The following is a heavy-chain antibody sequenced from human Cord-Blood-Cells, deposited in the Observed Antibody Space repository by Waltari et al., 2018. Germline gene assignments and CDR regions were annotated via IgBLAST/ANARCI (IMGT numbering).Heavy chain of an antibody. V-gene: IGHV2-5*02. CDR2: IYWDDDK. CDR1: GFSLSNPGVG. D-gene: IGHD6-19*01. Sequence: QITLKHSGPTLVKPTQTLPLTCPFSGFSLSNPGVGLAWIRQPPGKALEWLALIYWDDDKRYSPSLKSRLTITKDTSKNQVVLTRTNMDPGDTATYYCAHRRVGWATYDFDYWGQGTLVTVSS. CDR3: AHRRVGWATYDFDY. J-gene: IGHJ4*02.